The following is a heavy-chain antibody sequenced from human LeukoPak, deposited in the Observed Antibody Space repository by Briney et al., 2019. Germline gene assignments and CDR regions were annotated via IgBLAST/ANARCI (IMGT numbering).Heavy chain of an antibody. CDR1: GGSISSYY. J-gene: IGHJ6*03. CDR2: IYYSGST. D-gene: IGHD6-19*01. V-gene: IGHV4-59*01. CDR3: ARSSGWYLDYYYMDV. Sequence: SEXLSLTCTVSGGSISSYYWSWIRQPPGKGLEWIGYIYYSGSTNYNPSLTSRVTISVDTSKNQFSLKLSSVTAADTAVYYCARSSGWYLDYYYMDVWGKGTTVTVSS.